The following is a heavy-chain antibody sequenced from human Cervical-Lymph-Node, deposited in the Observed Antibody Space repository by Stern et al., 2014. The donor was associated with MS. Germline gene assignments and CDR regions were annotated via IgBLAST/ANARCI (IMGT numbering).Heavy chain of an antibody. D-gene: IGHD6-13*01. CDR3: VRDQGGIAAS. V-gene: IGHV1-69*01. Sequence: VQLVESGAEVKQPGSSMKVSCKASGGTFSSIEISWVRQAPGKGLEWLGGISPLFGTTNYAQQVQGRVTIVADESTNTVNMELSRLRSEDTAVYYCVRDQGGIAASWGQGTLVTVSS. CDR1: GGTFSSIE. J-gene: IGHJ4*02. CDR2: ISPLFGTT.